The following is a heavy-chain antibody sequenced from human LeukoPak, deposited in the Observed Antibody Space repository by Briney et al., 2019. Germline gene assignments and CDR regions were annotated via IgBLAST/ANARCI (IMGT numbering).Heavy chain of an antibody. CDR3: AKDRYSGRYYPIDY. CDR1: GFTFDDYA. Sequence: GGSEGHFRAASGFTFDDYALHWVSQAPGKGLEWVSLISGDGGSTYYEDSEKGGFTVSRDNSKNSLYLQMKSLRTEDTALYYCAKDRYSGRYYPIDYWG. D-gene: IGHD1-26*01. V-gene: IGHV3-43*02. CDR2: ISGDGGST. J-gene: IGHJ4*01.